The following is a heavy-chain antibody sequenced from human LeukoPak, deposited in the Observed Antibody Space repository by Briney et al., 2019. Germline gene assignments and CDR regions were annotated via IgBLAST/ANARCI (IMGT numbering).Heavy chain of an antibody. D-gene: IGHD3-22*01. CDR3: ARGDYYGSSGYYFAVSSEYFQH. CDR2: IKQDGSEK. CDR1: GFTFSNYW. Sequence: GGSLRLSCAASGFTFSNYWMSWVRQAPGKGLEWVANIKQDGSEKYYVDSVNGRFTISRDNAKNSLYLQMNSLRAEDTAVYYCARGDYYGSSGYYFAVSSEYFQHWGQGTLVTVSS. V-gene: IGHV3-7*03. J-gene: IGHJ1*01.